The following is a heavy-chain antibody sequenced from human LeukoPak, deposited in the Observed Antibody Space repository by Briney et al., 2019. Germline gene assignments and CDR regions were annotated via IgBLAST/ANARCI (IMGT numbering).Heavy chain of an antibody. D-gene: IGHD3-22*01. CDR3: ARLDSSGYYPGYFDY. J-gene: IGHJ4*02. CDR1: GGSISSYY. CDR2: NYYSGST. V-gene: IGHV4-59*01. Sequence: SETLSLTCTVSGGSISSYYWSWIRQPPGKGLEWIGYNYYSGSTNYNPSLKSRVTISVDTSKNQFSLKLSSVTAADTAVYYCARLDSSGYYPGYFDYWGQGTLVTVSS.